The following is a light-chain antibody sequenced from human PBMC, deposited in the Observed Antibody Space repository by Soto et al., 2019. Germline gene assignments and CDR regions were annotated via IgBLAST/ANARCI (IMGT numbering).Light chain of an antibody. J-gene: IGKJ1*01. CDR1: QSVGSSY. V-gene: IGKV3-20*01. CDR2: RTS. CDR3: QQYDSSPRT. Sequence: EIVLTQSPGTLSLSPGERATLSCRASQSVGSSYLAWYQQKPGQAPRLLIYRTSNRATGIPDRFSGSGSGTDFTLTISRLEPEDFAVYWCQQYDSSPRTFGQGTKVEIK.